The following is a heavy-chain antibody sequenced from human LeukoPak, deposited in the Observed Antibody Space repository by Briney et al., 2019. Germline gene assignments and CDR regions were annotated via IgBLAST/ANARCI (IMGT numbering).Heavy chain of an antibody. CDR2: INPSGGST. CDR1: GYTFTSYY. Sequence: ASVKVSCKASGYTFTSYYMHWVRQAPGQGLEWMGIINPSGGSTSYAQKFQGRVTMTRDTSTSTVHMELSSLRSEDTAVYYCARDPTMVRPGDYWGQGTLVTVSS. D-gene: IGHD3-10*01. CDR3: ARDPTMVRPGDY. V-gene: IGHV1-46*01. J-gene: IGHJ4*02.